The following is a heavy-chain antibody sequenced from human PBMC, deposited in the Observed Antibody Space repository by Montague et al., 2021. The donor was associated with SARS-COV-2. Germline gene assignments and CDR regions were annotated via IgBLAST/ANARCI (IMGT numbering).Heavy chain of an antibody. J-gene: IGHJ6*04. V-gene: IGHV4-59*01. Sequence: SETLSLTCTVSGGSISSYYWNWIRQPPGKGLEWIGDIYYSGSTNYNPSLKSRVTISVDTSKNQFSLKLSSVTAADTAVYYCARVPQMVRGDTVYGMDVWGKGTTVTVSS. D-gene: IGHD3-10*01. CDR3: ARVPQMVRGDTVYGMDV. CDR2: IYYSGST. CDR1: GGSISSYY.